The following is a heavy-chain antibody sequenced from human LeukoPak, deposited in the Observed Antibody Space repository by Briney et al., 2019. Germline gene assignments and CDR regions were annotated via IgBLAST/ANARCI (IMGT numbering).Heavy chain of an antibody. D-gene: IGHD5-18*01. CDR1: GGSLCGYY. V-gene: IGHV4-34*01. CDR2: INHSGST. CDR3: ARTRSRGYSYASWFDP. J-gene: IGHJ5*02. Sequence: SETLSLTCAVYGGSLCGYYWSWIRQPPGKGLEWIGEINHSGSTNYNPSLKSRVTISVDTSKNQFSLKLSSVTAADTAVYYCARTRSRGYSYASWFDPWGQGTLVTVSS.